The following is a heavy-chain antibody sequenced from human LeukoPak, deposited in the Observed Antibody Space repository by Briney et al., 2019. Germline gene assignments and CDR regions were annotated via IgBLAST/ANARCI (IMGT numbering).Heavy chain of an antibody. CDR2: INHSGST. J-gene: IGHJ4*02. CDR3: ARLDSMVRGVIEDY. V-gene: IGHV4-34*01. CDR1: GGSFSGYY. D-gene: IGHD3-10*01. Sequence: SETLSLTCAVYGGSFSGYYWSWIRQPPGKGLEWIGEINHSGSTNYNPSLKSRVTISVDTSKNQFSLKLSSVTAADTAVYYCARLDSMVRGVIEDYWGQGTLVTVSS.